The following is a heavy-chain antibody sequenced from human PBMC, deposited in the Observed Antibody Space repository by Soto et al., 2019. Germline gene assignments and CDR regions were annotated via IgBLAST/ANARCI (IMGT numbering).Heavy chain of an antibody. D-gene: IGHD3-16*01. V-gene: IGHV2-5*02. Sequence: QITLKESGPTLVRPPQTLTLTCTFSGFSLTSGVGVGWIRQPPGKALEWLALIYWDDDKRYSPSLKNRLTITKDTSKNQGVLTMAHVGPVGTSTYFCAHIDPEIVTVGGHGGFDYWGQGTLVTVSS. CDR1: GFSLTSGVG. J-gene: IGHJ4*02. CDR3: AHIDPEIVTVGGHGGFDY. CDR2: IYWDDDK.